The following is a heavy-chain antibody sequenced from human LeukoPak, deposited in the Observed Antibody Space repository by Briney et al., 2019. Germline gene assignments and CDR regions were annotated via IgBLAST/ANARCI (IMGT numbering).Heavy chain of an antibody. CDR3: AKDFSVYYYDSRVLDY. J-gene: IGHJ4*02. CDR2: ISWNSGSR. D-gene: IGHD3-22*01. Sequence: GRSLRLSCVASGFTFDDYAMHWVRQAPGKGLEWVSGISWNSGSRGYADSVKGRFTISRDNAKTSLYLQMNSLRAEDMAVYYCAKDFSVYYYDSRVLDYWGQGTLVTVSS. V-gene: IGHV3-9*03. CDR1: GFTFDDYA.